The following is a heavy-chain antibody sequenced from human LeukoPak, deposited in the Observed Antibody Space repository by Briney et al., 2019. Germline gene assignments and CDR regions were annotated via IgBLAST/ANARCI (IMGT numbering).Heavy chain of an antibody. J-gene: IGHJ6*03. D-gene: IGHD3-10*01. CDR3: ARVVGYSGYYYYYMDV. V-gene: IGHV4-34*01. Sequence: SETLSLTCAVYGGSFSGYYWSWIRQPPGKGLEWIGEINHSGSTNYNPSLKSRVTISVDTSKNQFSLKLSSVTAADTAVYYCARVVGYSGYYYYYMDVWGKGTTVTVSS. CDR1: GGSFSGYY. CDR2: INHSGST.